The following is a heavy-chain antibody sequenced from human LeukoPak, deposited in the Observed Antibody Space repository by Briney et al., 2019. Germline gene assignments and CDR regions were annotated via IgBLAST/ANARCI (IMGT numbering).Heavy chain of an antibody. CDR1: GVSVSGYY. V-gene: IGHV4-59*02. J-gene: IGHJ3*02. CDR2: INHSGNT. Sequence: PSETLSLTCTVSGVSVSGYYWSWIRQPPGKGLEWIGYINHSGNTNYNPSLKSRVTISVDTSKNQFSLKLSSVTAADTAVYYCAKDYAFDIWGQGTMVTVSS. CDR3: AKDYAFDI.